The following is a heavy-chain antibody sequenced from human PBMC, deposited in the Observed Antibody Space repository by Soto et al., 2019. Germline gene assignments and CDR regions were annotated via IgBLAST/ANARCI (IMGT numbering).Heavy chain of an antibody. V-gene: IGHV3-9*01. CDR1: GFTFDDYA. D-gene: IGHD2-15*01. CDR3: AKASSLAAPIYYFDE. J-gene: IGHJ4*02. Sequence: GGSLRLSCAASGFTFDDYAMHWVRQAPGKGLEWVSGISWNSGSIGYADSVKGRFTISRDNAKNSLYLQMNSLRAEDTALYYCAKASSLAAPIYYFDEWGQGTLVTVSS. CDR2: ISWNSGSI.